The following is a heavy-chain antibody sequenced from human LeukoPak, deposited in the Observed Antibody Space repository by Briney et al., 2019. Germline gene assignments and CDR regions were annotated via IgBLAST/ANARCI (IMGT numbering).Heavy chain of an antibody. CDR1: GGSISSYY. CDR2: IYYSGST. V-gene: IGHV4-59*08. D-gene: IGHD6-13*01. CDR3: ARSSWYGGYFGY. J-gene: IGHJ4*02. Sequence: SETLSLTCTVSGGSISSYYWSWIRQPPGKGLEWIGYIYYSGSTNYNPSLKSRVTISVDTSKNQFSLKLSSVTAADTAVYYCARSSWYGGYFGYWGQGTLVTVSS.